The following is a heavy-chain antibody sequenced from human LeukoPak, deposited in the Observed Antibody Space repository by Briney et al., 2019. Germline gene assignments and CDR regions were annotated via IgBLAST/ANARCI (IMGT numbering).Heavy chain of an antibody. CDR2: IYPGDSDP. CDR3: ARHRGLGYCSSTSCYADAFDI. J-gene: IGHJ3*02. V-gene: IGHV5-51*01. D-gene: IGHD2-2*01. Sequence: GESLKTSCKGSGYSFTSYWIGWVRQMPGKGLEWMGIIYPGDSDPRYSPSFQGQVTISADKSISTAYLQWSSLKASDTAMYYCARHRGLGYCSSTSCYADAFDIWGQGTMVTVSS. CDR1: GYSFTSYW.